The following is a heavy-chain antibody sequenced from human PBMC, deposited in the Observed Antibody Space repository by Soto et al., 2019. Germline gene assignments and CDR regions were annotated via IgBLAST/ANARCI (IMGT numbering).Heavy chain of an antibody. CDR1: GYTFTSYG. V-gene: IGHV1-18*01. CDR3: GRGGVYCSSTSCYLNWFDP. Sequence: QVPLVQSGAEVKKPGASVKVSCKASGYTFTSYGISWVRQAPGQGLEWMGWISAYNGNTNYAQKLQGRVTMTTDTPTSTAYMELRSLRSDDTVVYYCGRGGVYCSSTSCYLNWFDPWGQGTLVTVSS. D-gene: IGHD2-2*01. J-gene: IGHJ5*02. CDR2: ISAYNGNT.